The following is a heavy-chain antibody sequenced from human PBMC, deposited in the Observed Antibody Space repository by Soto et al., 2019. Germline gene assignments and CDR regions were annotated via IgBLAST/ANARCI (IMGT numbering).Heavy chain of an antibody. J-gene: IGHJ4*02. CDR1: GFRFSDYY. D-gene: IGHD1-26*01. V-gene: IGHV3-11*05. Sequence: GGSLRLSCAASGFRFSDYYMSWVRQAPGKGLEWISYIDSSGGYTNYADSVKGRVTISRDNAKNSLYLQVSSLRAEDTAIYYCARDLRRNSGSYFDYWGQETRVTVPS. CDR2: IDSSGGYT. CDR3: ARDLRRNSGSYFDY.